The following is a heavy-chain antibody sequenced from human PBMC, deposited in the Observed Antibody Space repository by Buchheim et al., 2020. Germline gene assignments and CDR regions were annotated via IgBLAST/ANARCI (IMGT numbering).Heavy chain of an antibody. Sequence: EVQLVESGGGLVQPGGSLRLSCAASGFTFSSYEMSWVRQAPGKGLEWVSYTSRGGSSIYYADSLKGRFTISRDNAKNSLYLQMNSLRAEDTAVYYCARGNLGTGWFDPWGQGTL. V-gene: IGHV3-48*03. CDR3: ARGNLGTGWFDP. CDR1: GFTFSSYE. CDR2: TSRGGSSI. J-gene: IGHJ5*02. D-gene: IGHD3/OR15-3a*01.